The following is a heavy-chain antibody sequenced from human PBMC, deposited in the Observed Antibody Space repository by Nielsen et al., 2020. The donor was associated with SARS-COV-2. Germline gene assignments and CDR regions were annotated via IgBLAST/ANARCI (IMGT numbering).Heavy chain of an antibody. D-gene: IGHD6-19*01. CDR2: INHSGST. V-gene: IGHV4-34*01. CDR1: GGPFSDYF. CDR3: ATQGGVPVAATGLYFDF. Sequence: GSLRLSCAVYGGPFSDYFWSWIRQPPGKGLEWIGEINHSGSTNYNPSLTSRVTISVDTSKKQVSLKLSSVTAADTAVYYCATQGGVPVAATGLYFDFWGQGTLVTVSS. J-gene: IGHJ4*02.